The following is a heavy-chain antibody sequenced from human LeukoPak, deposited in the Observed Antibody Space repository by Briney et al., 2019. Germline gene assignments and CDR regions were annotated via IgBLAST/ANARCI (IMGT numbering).Heavy chain of an antibody. D-gene: IGHD1-1*01. Sequence: ASVKVSCKASGYTFTGNYMHWVRQAPGQGLEWMGWINPNSGGTNYAQKFQGRVTMTRDTSISTAYMELSRLRSDDTAVYYCARDLEGTELDYWGQGTLVIVSS. CDR3: ARDLEGTELDY. CDR1: GYTFTGNY. V-gene: IGHV1-2*02. J-gene: IGHJ4*02. CDR2: INPNSGGT.